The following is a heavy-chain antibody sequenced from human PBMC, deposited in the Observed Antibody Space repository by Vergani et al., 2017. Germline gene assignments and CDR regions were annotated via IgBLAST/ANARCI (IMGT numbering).Heavy chain of an antibody. V-gene: IGHV2-70*12. CDR1: GFSLNTRGVS. D-gene: IGHD4/OR15-4a*01. CDR3: ARDYRGDFFDH. CDR2: IEWDDEK. J-gene: IGHJ4*02. Sequence: QITLKESGPTLVKPTQTLTLTCTFSGFSLNTRGVSVAWIRQPPGRALEWLARIEWDDEKFYNTSLKDRLSISKDTSKSQVVLTMTNMDPLDTATYYCARDYRGDFFDHWGQGTLVTVTS.